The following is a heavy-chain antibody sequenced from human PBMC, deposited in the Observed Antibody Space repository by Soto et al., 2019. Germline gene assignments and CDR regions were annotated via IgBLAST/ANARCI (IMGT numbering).Heavy chain of an antibody. CDR2: FDPEDGET. CDR3: ATTFEGYFYYFDY. D-gene: IGHD1-26*01. CDR1: GYTLTELS. Sequence: ASVKVSCKVSGYTLTELSMHWVRQAPGKGLEWMGGFDPEDGETIYAQEFQGRVTMTEDTSTDTAYMELSSLRSEDTAVYYCATTFEGYFYYFDYWGQGTLVTVSS. J-gene: IGHJ4*02. V-gene: IGHV1-24*01.